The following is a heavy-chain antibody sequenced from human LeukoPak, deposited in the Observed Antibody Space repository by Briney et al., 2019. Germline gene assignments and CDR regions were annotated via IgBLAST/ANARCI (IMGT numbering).Heavy chain of an antibody. Sequence: GGSLRLSCAASGFTFSSYSMNWVRQAPGKGLEWVSSISNSGSYIYYADSVKGRFTISRDNAKNSLYLQMNSLRAEDTAVYYCANHLACGSTSCPPFDYWGQGTLVTVSS. D-gene: IGHD2-2*01. CDR3: ANHLACGSTSCPPFDY. J-gene: IGHJ4*02. CDR1: GFTFSSYS. V-gene: IGHV3-21*01. CDR2: ISNSGSYI.